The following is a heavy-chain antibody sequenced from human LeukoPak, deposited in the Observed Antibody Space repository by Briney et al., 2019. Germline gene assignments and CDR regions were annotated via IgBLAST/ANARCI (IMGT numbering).Heavy chain of an antibody. CDR1: GFTFSKNA. V-gene: IGHV3-64D*06. CDR2: ITNNGGTT. Sequence: PGGSLRLSCAASGFTFSKNAMHWVRQAPGKGLEYVSAITNNGGTTYYADSVKGRFTISRDNSKNTLFLQMSSLRAEDTAVYYCVKAYNWNVYSSGDYWGQGTLVTVSS. D-gene: IGHD1-1*01. CDR3: VKAYNWNVYSSGDY. J-gene: IGHJ4*02.